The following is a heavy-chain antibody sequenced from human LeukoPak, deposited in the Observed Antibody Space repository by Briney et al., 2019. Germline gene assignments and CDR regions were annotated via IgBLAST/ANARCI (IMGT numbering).Heavy chain of an antibody. CDR1: GIAFSSYA. CDR3: AKDPDYGDDY. Sequence: GGSLRLSCAVSGIAFSSYAMSWVRQAPGKGLEWVSAISGSGTTTYYANSVKGRFTISRDSSRNTLYLQMNSLRAEDTAVYYCAKDPDYGDDYWGQGTLVTVSS. J-gene: IGHJ4*02. V-gene: IGHV3-23*01. D-gene: IGHD4-17*01. CDR2: ISGSGTTT.